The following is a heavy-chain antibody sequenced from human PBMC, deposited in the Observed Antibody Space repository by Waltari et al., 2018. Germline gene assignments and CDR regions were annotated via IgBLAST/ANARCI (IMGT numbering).Heavy chain of an antibody. CDR2: IYTSGRN. V-gene: IGHV4-4*07. Sequence: CTVSGDSINSYYWSWIRQPAGKGLEWIGRIYTSGRNTYNPSLKSRVTMSGDTSKNQFSLKLSSVTAADTAVYYCARDRSSSSSNRFDPWGQGTLVTVSS. CDR1: GDSINSYY. J-gene: IGHJ5*02. D-gene: IGHD6-6*01. CDR3: ARDRSSSSSNRFDP.